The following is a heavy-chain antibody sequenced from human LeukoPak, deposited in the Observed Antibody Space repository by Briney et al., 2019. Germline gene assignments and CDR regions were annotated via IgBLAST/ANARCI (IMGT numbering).Heavy chain of an antibody. Sequence: GGSLRLSCEVSGFAFGSEAMSWVRQSPARGLEWVASISPGGGTTYYADYVKDRFTISRDNSNNMLYVQMNSLRAEDTAVYYCAKVRSGSANWALRIFDNWGQGTLVTVSS. CDR1: GFAFGSEA. CDR3: AKVRSGSANWALRIFDN. D-gene: IGHD1-1*01. V-gene: IGHV3-23*01. CDR2: ISPGGGTT. J-gene: IGHJ4*02.